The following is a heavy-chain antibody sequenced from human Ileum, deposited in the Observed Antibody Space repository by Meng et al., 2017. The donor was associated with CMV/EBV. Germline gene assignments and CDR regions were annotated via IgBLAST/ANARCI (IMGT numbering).Heavy chain of an antibody. CDR1: GFTFSTYS. J-gene: IGHJ4*02. CDR3: ARDRGTGFDY. D-gene: IGHD3/OR15-3a*01. Sequence: LSCAASGFTFSTYSMNWVRQAPGKGLEWVSSISSSSSYIYYADSVKGRFTISRDNAKNSLYLQMNSLRAEDTAVYYCARDRGTGFDYWGQGTLVTVSS. V-gene: IGHV3-21*01. CDR2: ISSSSSYI.